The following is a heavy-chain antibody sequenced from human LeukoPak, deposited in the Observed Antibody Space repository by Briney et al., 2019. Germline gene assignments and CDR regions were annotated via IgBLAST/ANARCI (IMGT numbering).Heavy chain of an antibody. D-gene: IGHD4/OR15-4a*01. CDR2: INSDGSSI. CDR1: GFTFSSYW. CDR3: ARTIRGY. V-gene: IGHV3-74*03. Sequence: PGGSLRLSCAASGFTFSSYWMHWVRQAPGKGLVWVSRINSDGSSITYADSVKGRFTISRDNAKNSLYLQMTSLRDEDTAVYYCARTIRGYWGQGTLVTVSS. J-gene: IGHJ4*02.